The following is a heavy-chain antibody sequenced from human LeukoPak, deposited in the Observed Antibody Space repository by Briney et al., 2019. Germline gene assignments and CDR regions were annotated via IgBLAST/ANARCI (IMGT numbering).Heavy chain of an antibody. V-gene: IGHV3-30*01. J-gene: IGHJ4*02. Sequence: GGSLRLSCAASGFSFSSYAIHWVRQAPGRGLEWVAAISYDGSKKYYADSVKGRFTISRDNSKNTLYLQMDSLRSEDTAVYYCARPQAYYFDYWGQGTLVTVSS. CDR1: GFSFSSYA. CDR2: ISYDGSKK. CDR3: ARPQAYYFDY.